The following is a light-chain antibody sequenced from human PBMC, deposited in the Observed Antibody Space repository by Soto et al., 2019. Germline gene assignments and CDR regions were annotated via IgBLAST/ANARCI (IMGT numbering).Light chain of an antibody. Sequence: QPVLTQPPSVSGAPGQRVTISCTGSSSNIGAGYDVNWYRQAPGAAPKLVIYGNNNRPSGVPDRFSVSKSGTSASLAISGLQAEDEADYFCQAYDSSLSVVIFGGGTKVTVL. CDR2: GNN. J-gene: IGLJ2*01. V-gene: IGLV1-40*01. CDR1: SSNIGAGYD. CDR3: QAYDSSLSVVI.